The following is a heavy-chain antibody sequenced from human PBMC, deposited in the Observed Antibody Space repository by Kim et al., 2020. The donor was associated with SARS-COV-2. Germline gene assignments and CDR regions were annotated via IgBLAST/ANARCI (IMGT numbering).Heavy chain of an antibody. J-gene: IGHJ4*02. CDR1: GGSISSGGYY. V-gene: IGHV4-31*03. D-gene: IGHD3-22*01. CDR3: ARAPGLGTMIVVVTHFDY. CDR2: IYYSGST. Sequence: SETLSLTCTVSGGSISSGGYYWSWIRQHPGKGLEWIGYIYYSGSTYYNPSLTRRVTISVDTSKNQFSLKLSSVTAAGTAGYYCARAPGLGTMIVVVTHFDYWGQGTLVTVSS.